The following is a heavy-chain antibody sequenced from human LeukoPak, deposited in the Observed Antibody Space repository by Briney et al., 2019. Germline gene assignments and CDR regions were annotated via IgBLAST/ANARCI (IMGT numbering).Heavy chain of an antibody. CDR1: GFTFSSYW. J-gene: IGHJ6*02. CDR2: INGDGRNI. V-gene: IGHV3-74*01. Sequence: GGSLRLSCVASGFTFSSYWMHWVRQAPRKGLVWVSRINGDGRNINYADSARGRFTISRDNAKNTLYLQMNTLRVEDTAVYYCTRDLMDYDVSTGLHHYYMDVWGQGTTVTVSS. D-gene: IGHD3-9*01. CDR3: TRDLMDYDVSTGLHHYYMDV.